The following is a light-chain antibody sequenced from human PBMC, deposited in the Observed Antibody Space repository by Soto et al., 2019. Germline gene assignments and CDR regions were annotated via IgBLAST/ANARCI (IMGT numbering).Light chain of an antibody. J-gene: IGKJ2*01. CDR1: QSVSSSY. CDR2: DTS. CDR3: LQYGRSPYT. V-gene: IGKV3-20*01. Sequence: EMVLTQSPGTLSLSPGERVTLSCRASQSVSSSYLAWYQQKPGQAPRLLIHDTSSRATGTPDRFSGSGSATDFTLTISRREPEDFAVYYCLQYGRSPYTFGLGTKLEI.